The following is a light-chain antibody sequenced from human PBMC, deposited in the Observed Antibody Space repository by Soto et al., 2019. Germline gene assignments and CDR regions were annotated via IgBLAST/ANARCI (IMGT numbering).Light chain of an antibody. J-gene: IGLJ1*01. Sequence: QSVLTQPPSVSEAPRQRATISCSGSSSNIGNNSVNWYQQPPGKAPKLHIYYDDLLPSGVSDRFSGSKSVTSAALAIIGLQSEDEADYYCAAWDDSLNGYVFGTGTKLTVL. CDR1: SSNIGNNS. V-gene: IGLV1-36*01. CDR2: YDD. CDR3: AAWDDSLNGYV.